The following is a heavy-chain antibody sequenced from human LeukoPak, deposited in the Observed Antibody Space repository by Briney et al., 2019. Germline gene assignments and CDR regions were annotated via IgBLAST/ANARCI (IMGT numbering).Heavy chain of an antibody. D-gene: IGHD6-13*01. CDR2: INPNGGGT. J-gene: IGHJ5*02. V-gene: IGHV1-2*06. CDR3: ARDYSASWNWFDP. CDR1: GYTFTGYY. Sequence: GASVKVSCKASGYTFTGYYMHWVRQAPGQGLEWMGRINPNGGGTKYAQKFQGRVTMTRDSSMSTAYMELSRLKSDDTAVYYCARDYSASWNWFDPWGQGTLVTVSS.